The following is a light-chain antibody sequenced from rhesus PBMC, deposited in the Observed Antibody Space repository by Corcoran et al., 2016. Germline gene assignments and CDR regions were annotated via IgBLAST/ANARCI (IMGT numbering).Light chain of an antibody. CDR3: LQSKNSPYS. Sequence: DIVLTQSPASLAVSPGQRATITCRASASVSFFGINLIHCYQKKPGQPPKHLIYQASNKDTWVPARFSGSGSGTDFTLTINPVEADDAAEYYCLQSKNSPYSFGQGTKVEIK. V-gene: IGKV7-13*01. CDR1: ASVSFFGINL. J-gene: IGKJ2*01. CDR2: QAS.